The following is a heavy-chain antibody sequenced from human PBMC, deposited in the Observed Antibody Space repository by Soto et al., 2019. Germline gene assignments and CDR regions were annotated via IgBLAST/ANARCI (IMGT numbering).Heavy chain of an antibody. CDR1: GGTFSSYA. CDR3: ARESPGYSYPGY. Sequence: QVQLVQSGAEVKKPGSSVKVSCKASGGTFSSYAISWVRQAPGQGLEWMGGIIPIFGTANYAQKFQGRVXIXAXXSTSTAYMELSSLRSEDTAVYYCARESPGYSYPGYWGQGTLVTVSS. CDR2: IIPIFGTA. V-gene: IGHV1-69*12. J-gene: IGHJ4*02. D-gene: IGHD5-18*01.